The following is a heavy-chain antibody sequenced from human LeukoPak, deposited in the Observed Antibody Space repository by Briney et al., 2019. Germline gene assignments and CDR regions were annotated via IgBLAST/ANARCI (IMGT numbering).Heavy chain of an antibody. D-gene: IGHD3-10*01. V-gene: IGHV1-18*01. CDR3: GRALYYYGSGSYYTSPNYYGMDV. CDR1: GYSFTSFG. J-gene: IGHJ6*02. CDR2: ISAYNGNT. Sequence: ASVKVSCTASGYSFTSFGISWVRQAPGQGLEWMGWISAYNGNTNYAQKLQGRVTMTTDTSTSTAYMELRSLRSDDTAVYYCGRALYYYGSGSYYTSPNYYGMDVWGQGTTVTVSS.